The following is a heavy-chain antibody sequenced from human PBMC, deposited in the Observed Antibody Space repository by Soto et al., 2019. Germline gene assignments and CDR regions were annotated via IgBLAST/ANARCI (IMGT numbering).Heavy chain of an antibody. V-gene: IGHV1-69*02. D-gene: IGHD2-2*01. Sequence: QVQLVQSGAEVKKPGSSVKVSCKASGGTFSSYTISWVRQAPGQGLEWMGRIIPILGIANYAQKVQGRVTITADKDTSTAYMELRRLISEDTAVYYCARYCSSTSCYEGGGVDYWGQGTLVTVSS. CDR3: ARYCSSTSCYEGGGVDY. CDR1: GGTFSSYT. CDR2: IIPILGIA. J-gene: IGHJ4*02.